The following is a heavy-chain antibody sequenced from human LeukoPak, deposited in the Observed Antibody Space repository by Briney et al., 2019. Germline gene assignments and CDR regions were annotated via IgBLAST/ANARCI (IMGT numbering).Heavy chain of an antibody. V-gene: IGHV1-69*05. D-gene: IGHD3-3*01. CDR3: ARDRTDFWSGYYEGSWFDP. CDR2: IIPIFGTA. Sequence: SVKVSCKASGGTFSSYAISWVRQAPGQGLEWMGRIIPIFGTANYAQKFQGRVTITTAESTSTAYMELSSLRSEDTAVYYCARDRTDFWSGYYEGSWFDPWGQGTLVTVSS. J-gene: IGHJ5*02. CDR1: GGTFSSYA.